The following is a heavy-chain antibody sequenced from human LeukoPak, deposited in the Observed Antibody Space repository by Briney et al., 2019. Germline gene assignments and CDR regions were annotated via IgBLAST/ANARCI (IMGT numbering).Heavy chain of an antibody. CDR2: INPSGGST. J-gene: IGHJ4*02. CDR1: GYTFTSYY. Sequence: GASVKVSCKASGYTFTSYYMHWVRQAPGQGLEWMGIINPSGGSTSYAQKFQGRVTMTRDTSTSTVYMELSSLRSEDTAVYYCASAYYDRSGSGYFDYWGQGTLVTVSS. D-gene: IGHD3-22*01. CDR3: ASAYYDRSGSGYFDY. V-gene: IGHV1-46*01.